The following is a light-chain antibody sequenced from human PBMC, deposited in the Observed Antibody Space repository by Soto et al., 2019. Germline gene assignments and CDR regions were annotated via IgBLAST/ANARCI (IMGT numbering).Light chain of an antibody. CDR2: DDN. CDR3: GSWDSSLSAYV. CDR1: GSNIGGNS. V-gene: IGLV1-51*01. Sequence: QSVLAQPPSLSAAPGPKVTICCSGSGSNIGGNSVSWYQQLPGTAPKLLIYDDNKRPSGIPDRFSGSKSGTSATLGITGFQTGDEADYYCGSWDSSLSAYVFGTGTKVTV. J-gene: IGLJ1*01.